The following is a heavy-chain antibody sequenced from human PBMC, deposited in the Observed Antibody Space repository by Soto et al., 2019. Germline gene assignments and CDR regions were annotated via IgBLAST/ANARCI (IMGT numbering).Heavy chain of an antibody. CDR3: AKDRWDFRGGYYYGMDV. Sequence: EVQLLESGGGLVQPGGSLRLSCAASGFTFSSYAMSWVRQAPGKGLEWVSVISGSGGSTYYADSVKGRFTNSRDNSKNTLYLQMNSLRAEDTAVYYCAKDRWDFRGGYYYGMDVWGQGTTVTVSS. CDR2: ISGSGGST. CDR1: GFTFSSYA. D-gene: IGHD3-10*01. J-gene: IGHJ6*02. V-gene: IGHV3-23*01.